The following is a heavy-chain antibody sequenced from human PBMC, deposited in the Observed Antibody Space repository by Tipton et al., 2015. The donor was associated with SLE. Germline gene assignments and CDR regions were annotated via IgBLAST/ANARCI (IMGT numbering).Heavy chain of an antibody. Sequence: TLSLTCTVSGGSISSYYWSWIRQPPGKGLEWIGYIYYSGSTNYNPSLKSRVTISVDTSKNQFSLKLSSVTAADTAVYYCARGGGSWPYYFDSWGQGTLVTVSS. D-gene: IGHD6-13*01. J-gene: IGHJ4*02. CDR3: ARGGGSWPYYFDS. CDR2: IYYSGST. V-gene: IGHV4-59*01. CDR1: GGSISSYY.